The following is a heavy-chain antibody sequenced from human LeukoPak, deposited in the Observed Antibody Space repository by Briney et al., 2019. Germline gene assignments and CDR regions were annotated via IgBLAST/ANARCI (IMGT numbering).Heavy chain of an antibody. J-gene: IGHJ4*02. CDR2: IKQDGSEK. CDR3: ARRGSNWNYGHFDY. Sequence: GSLRLSCAASGFTFSSYWMCWVRQAPGKGLEWVANIKQDGSEKYYVDSVKGRFTISRDNAKNSLYLQMNSLRAEDTAVYYCARRGSNWNYGHFDYWGQGTLVTVSS. D-gene: IGHD1-7*01. CDR1: GFTFSSYW. V-gene: IGHV3-7*01.